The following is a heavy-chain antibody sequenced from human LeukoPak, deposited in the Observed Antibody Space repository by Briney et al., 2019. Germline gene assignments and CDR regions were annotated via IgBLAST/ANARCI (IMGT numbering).Heavy chain of an antibody. Sequence: GGSLRLSCSASGFTFSSFDMRWVRQAPGKGLEYISAISPNGGSTYHADSVKGRFTISRDNSKNTLYLQMSSLRIEDTAVYYCVKIARDWGQGTLVTVSS. CDR1: GFTFSSFD. CDR3: VKIARD. V-gene: IGHV3-64D*09. CDR2: ISPNGGST. J-gene: IGHJ4*02.